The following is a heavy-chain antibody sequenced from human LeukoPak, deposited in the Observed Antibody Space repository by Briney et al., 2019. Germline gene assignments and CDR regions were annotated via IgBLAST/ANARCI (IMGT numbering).Heavy chain of an antibody. CDR1: GFTFSSYG. V-gene: IGHV3-33*01. CDR2: TWYDGSNK. J-gene: IGHJ3*02. Sequence: RSLRLSCPASGFTFSSYGMHWVRQAAGKWLGWVAATWYDGSNKDHADYMKGRFTISRDNPKHTLYLQMNSLRVEDTAVYYCARVHWGNYYLNAFDIWGQGTMVTVSS. D-gene: IGHD3-10*01. CDR3: ARVHWGNYYLNAFDI.